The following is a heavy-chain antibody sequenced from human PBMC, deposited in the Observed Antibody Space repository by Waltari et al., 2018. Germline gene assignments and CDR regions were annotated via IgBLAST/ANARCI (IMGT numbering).Heavy chain of an antibody. D-gene: IGHD1-1*01. CDR3: ARGGMGYYYSDY. CDR2: VRYDGGNS. Sequence: QVQLLESGGGVVQPGGSLRLSCAASGFTFSNYDMPWVRQAPGKGLGLVAFVRYDGGNSYNIDSVKGRFTVSRDNSKNTLYVQMNSLRPEDTAIYYCARGGMGYYYSDYWGQGTLVLVSS. CDR1: GFTFSNYD. V-gene: IGHV3-30*02. J-gene: IGHJ4*02.